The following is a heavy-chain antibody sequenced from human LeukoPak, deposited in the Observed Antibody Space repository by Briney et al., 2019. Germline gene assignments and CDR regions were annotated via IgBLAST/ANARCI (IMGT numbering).Heavy chain of an antibody. CDR2: IKQDGSEK. CDR3: ARDVIVATNDAFDI. CDR1: GFPFSSYW. V-gene: IGHV3-7*01. Sequence: GVSLRLSCAPSGFPFSSYWVSWVRQAPGEGREWVANIKQDGSEKYYVDSVKGRFTISRDNAKNSLYLQMNSLRAEDTAVYYCARDVIVATNDAFDIWGQGTMVTVSS. J-gene: IGHJ3*02. D-gene: IGHD5-12*01.